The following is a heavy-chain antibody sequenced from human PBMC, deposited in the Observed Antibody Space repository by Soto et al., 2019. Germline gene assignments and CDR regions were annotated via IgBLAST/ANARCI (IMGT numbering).Heavy chain of an antibody. D-gene: IGHD6-6*01. J-gene: IGHJ4*02. Sequence: QVQLVESGGGVVQPGRSLRLSCAASGFTFSSYAMHWVRQAPGKGLEWVAVISYDGSNKYYADSVKGRFTISRENSKNTLYLQMNSLRTVDTAVYYCARDLSEGSIAAFDYWGQGTLITVTS. V-gene: IGHV3-30-3*01. CDR2: ISYDGSNK. CDR1: GFTFSSYA. CDR3: ARDLSEGSIAAFDY.